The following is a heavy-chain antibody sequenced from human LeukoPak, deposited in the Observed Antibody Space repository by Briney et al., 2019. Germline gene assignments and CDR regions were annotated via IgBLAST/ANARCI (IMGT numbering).Heavy chain of an antibody. CDR1: GYSISSGYY. D-gene: IGHD3-16*01. CDR3: ARGHASGTAGYNWFDP. J-gene: IGHJ5*02. CDR2: INHSGST. Sequence: PSETLSLTCTVSGYSISSGYYWGWIRQPPGKGLEWIGEINHSGSTNYNPSLKSRVITSVDTSKNQFSLKLSSVTAADTAVYYCARGHASGTAGYNWFDPWGQGTLVTVSS. V-gene: IGHV4-38-2*02.